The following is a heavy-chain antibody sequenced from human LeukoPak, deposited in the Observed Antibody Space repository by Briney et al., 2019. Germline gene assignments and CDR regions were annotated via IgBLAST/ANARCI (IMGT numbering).Heavy chain of an antibody. CDR1: GGSISSYY. V-gene: IGHV4-59*01. Sequence: SETLSLTCTVSGGSISSYYWSWIRQPPGKGLEWIGYIYYSGSTNYNPSLKSRVTISVDTSKNQFSLKLSSVTAADTAVYYCARQSIRGLQFDYWGQGTLVTVSS. CDR2: IYYSGST. CDR3: ARQSIRGLQFDY. J-gene: IGHJ4*02. D-gene: IGHD4-11*01.